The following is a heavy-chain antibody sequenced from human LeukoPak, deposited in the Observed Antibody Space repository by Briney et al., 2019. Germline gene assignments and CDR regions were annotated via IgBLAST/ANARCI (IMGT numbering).Heavy chain of an antibody. V-gene: IGHV5-51*01. CDR2: IYPGDSDT. D-gene: IGHD6-19*01. CDR1: GYSFTSYW. CDR3: ARPAADSSGWDVLFDY. J-gene: IGHJ4*02. Sequence: GESLKISCKGSGYSFTSYWIGWVRQMPGKGLEWMGIIYPGDSDTRYSPSFQGQVTISADKSVSTAYLQWSSLKASDTAMYYCARPAADSSGWDVLFDYWGQGTLVTVSS.